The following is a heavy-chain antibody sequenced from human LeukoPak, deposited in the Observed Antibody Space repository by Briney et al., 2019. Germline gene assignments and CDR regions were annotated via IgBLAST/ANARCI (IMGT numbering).Heavy chain of an antibody. Sequence: GGSLRLSCAASGFTFDDYTMHWVRQAPGKGLEWVSLISWDGGSTYYADSVKGRFTISRDNSKNSLYLQMNSLRTEDTALYYCAIDMESEYSSSLVDYWGQGTLVTVSS. D-gene: IGHD6-6*01. CDR3: AIDMESEYSSSLVDY. CDR1: GFTFDDYT. J-gene: IGHJ4*02. V-gene: IGHV3-43*01. CDR2: ISWDGGST.